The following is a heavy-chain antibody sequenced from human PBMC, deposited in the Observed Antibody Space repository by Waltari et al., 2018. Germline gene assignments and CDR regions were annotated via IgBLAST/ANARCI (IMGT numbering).Heavy chain of an antibody. CDR2: IYYSGTT. CDR3: VRHWKRNGYRFDP. CDR1: GGSISRSSHY. D-gene: IGHD5-12*01. Sequence: QLQLQESGPTLVKPSETLSLTCTVSGGSISRSSHYWGWLRQSPGKGLEWIGSIYYSGTTYYNPTLESRVTISGDTSKNQFSLKLSSVTAADTAVYYCVRHWKRNGYRFDPWGQGTLVTVSS. J-gene: IGHJ5*02. V-gene: IGHV4-39*01.